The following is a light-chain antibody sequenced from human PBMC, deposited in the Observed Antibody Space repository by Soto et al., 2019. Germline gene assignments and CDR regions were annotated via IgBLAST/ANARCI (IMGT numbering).Light chain of an antibody. Sequence: DIQLTQSPPTLSASVGDRVTITCRASQSIRYYLAWYQQMPGKAPKLLIYGASSLQSGVPSRFSGSVSGTEFTLTISSRQPDDFATYFCQHHNCYSQTFCQGTKVEIK. J-gene: IGKJ1*01. CDR2: GAS. CDR3: QHHNCYSQT. V-gene: IGKV1-5*01. CDR1: QSIRYY.